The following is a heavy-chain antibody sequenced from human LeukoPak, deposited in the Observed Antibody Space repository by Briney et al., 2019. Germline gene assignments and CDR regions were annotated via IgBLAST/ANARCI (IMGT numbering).Heavy chain of an antibody. V-gene: IGHV1-46*01. CDR2: INPSGGST. D-gene: IGHD3-22*01. CDR3: ASSGIVVTGLYGMDV. J-gene: IGHJ6*02. Sequence: ASVKVSCKASGYTFTSYYMHWVRQAPGQGLEWMGIINPSGGSTSYAQKFQGRVTMTRDTSTSTVYMELSSPRSEDTAVYYCASSGIVVTGLYGMDVWGQGTTVTVSS. CDR1: GYTFTSYY.